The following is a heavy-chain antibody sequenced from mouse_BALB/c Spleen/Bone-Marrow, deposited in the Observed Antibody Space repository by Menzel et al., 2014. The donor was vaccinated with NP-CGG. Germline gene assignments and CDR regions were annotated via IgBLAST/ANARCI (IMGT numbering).Heavy chain of an antibody. Sequence: QVQLQQSGPGLVAPSQRLSITCTVSGFSLTSYGVHWVRQPPGKGLEWLGVIWAGGSTNYNSALMSRLSISKDNSKSQVFLKMNSLQPDDTAMYYCAREYYGVAYWGQGTLVTVSA. CDR3: AREYYGVAY. CDR2: IWAGGST. J-gene: IGHJ3*01. V-gene: IGHV2-9*02. CDR1: GFSLTSYG. D-gene: IGHD1-1*01.